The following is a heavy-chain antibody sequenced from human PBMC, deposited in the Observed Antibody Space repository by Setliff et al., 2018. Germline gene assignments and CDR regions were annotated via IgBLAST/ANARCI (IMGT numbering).Heavy chain of an antibody. CDR3: ARVPVVGATKLYWFDP. V-gene: IGHV1-3*01. Sequence: ASVKVSSKASGYTFTSYAMHWVRQAPGQRLEWMGWINAGNGNTKYSQKFQGRVTITRDTSASTAYMELSSLRSEDTAVYYCARVPVVGATKLYWFDPWGQGTLVTVSS. D-gene: IGHD1-26*01. J-gene: IGHJ5*02. CDR2: INAGNGNT. CDR1: GYTFTSYA.